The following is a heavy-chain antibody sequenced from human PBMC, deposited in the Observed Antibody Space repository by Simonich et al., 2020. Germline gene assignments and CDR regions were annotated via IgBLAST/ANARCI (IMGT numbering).Heavy chain of an antibody. CDR1: GFTFISYW. CDR3: ARDGLGTAYYYYMDV. Sequence: EVQLVESGGGLVQPGGSLGPPWAALGFTFISYWWSWVRQAPGKGREWVANIKQDGSEKYYVDSVKGRFTISRDNAKNSLYLQMNSLRAEDTAVYYCARDGLGTAYYYYMDVWGKGTTVTVSS. J-gene: IGHJ6*03. V-gene: IGHV3-7*01. D-gene: IGHD7-27*01. CDR2: IKQDGSEK.